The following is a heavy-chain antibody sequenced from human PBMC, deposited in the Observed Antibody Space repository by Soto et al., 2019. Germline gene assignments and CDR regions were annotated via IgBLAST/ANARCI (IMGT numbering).Heavy chain of an antibody. D-gene: IGHD2-2*01. V-gene: IGHV3-30*18. CDR3: AKDWEYCSSTSCSNYYYYGMDV. J-gene: IGHJ6*02. CDR2: ISYDGSNK. CDR1: GFTFSSYG. Sequence: PGGSLRLSCAASGFTFSSYGMHWVRQAPGKGLEWVAVISYDGSNKYYADSVKGRFTISRDNSKNTLYLQMNSLRAEDTAVYYCAKDWEYCSSTSCSNYYYYGMDVWGQGTTVTVS.